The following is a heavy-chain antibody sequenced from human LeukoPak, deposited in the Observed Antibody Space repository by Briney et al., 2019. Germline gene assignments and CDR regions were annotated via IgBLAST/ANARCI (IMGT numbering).Heavy chain of an antibody. CDR2: RYSGGST. J-gene: IGHJ3*01. D-gene: IGHD5-12*01. CDR1: GVSVSSNY. Sequence: GGSLRLSCEVSGVSVSSNYLSWVRQPPGKGLEWVSVRYSGGSTFYADSVKGRFIISRDNSKNTVFLQMNSLRAEDTAVYYCARVQGHALPTNALDFWGQGTMVTVSS. V-gene: IGHV3-66*01. CDR3: ARVQGHALPTNALDF.